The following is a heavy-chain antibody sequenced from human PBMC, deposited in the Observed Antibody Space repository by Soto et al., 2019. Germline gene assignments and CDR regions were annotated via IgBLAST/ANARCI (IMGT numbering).Heavy chain of an antibody. J-gene: IGHJ4*02. V-gene: IGHV3-30-3*01. CDR2: ISYDGSNK. Sequence: GGSLRLSCAASGFTFSSYAMHWVRQAPGKGLEWVAVISYDGSNKYYADSVKGRFTISRDNSKNTLYLQMNSLRAEDTAVYYCARGGNYYDILTGLDYWGQGTLVTVSS. CDR3: ARGGNYYDILTGLDY. CDR1: GFTFSSYA. D-gene: IGHD3-9*01.